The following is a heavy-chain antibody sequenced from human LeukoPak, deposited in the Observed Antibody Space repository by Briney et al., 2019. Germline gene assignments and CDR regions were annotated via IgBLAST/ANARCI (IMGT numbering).Heavy chain of an antibody. CDR3: AKGGHADYGDYSHLWYFDL. CDR2: ISYDGSNK. D-gene: IGHD4-17*01. Sequence: PGRSLRLSCAASGFTFSSYGMHWVRQAPGKGLEWVAVISYDGSNKYYADSVKGRFTISRDNSKSTLYLQMNSPRAEDTAVYYCAKGGHADYGDYSHLWYFDLWGRGTLVTVSS. CDR1: GFTFSSYG. V-gene: IGHV3-30*18. J-gene: IGHJ2*01.